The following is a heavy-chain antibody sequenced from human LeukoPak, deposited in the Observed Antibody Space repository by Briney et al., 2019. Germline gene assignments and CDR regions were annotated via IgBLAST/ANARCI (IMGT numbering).Heavy chain of an antibody. CDR1: GGSFSGYY. Sequence: SETLSLTCAVYGGSFSGYYWSWIRQPPGKGLEWIGEINHSGSTNYNPSLKSRVTISVDTSKNQFSLKRSSVTAADTAVYYCARGRYFDYWGQGTLVTVSS. CDR2: INHSGST. V-gene: IGHV4-34*01. J-gene: IGHJ4*02. CDR3: ARGRYFDY.